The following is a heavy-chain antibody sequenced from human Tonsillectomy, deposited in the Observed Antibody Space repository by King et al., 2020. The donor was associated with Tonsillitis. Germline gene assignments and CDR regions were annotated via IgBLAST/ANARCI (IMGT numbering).Heavy chain of an antibody. CDR2: ISYDGSHK. CDR1: GFTFSSYA. J-gene: IGHJ4*02. CDR3: ARQDYYDSSGYYPFDY. V-gene: IGHV3-30*01. Sequence: VQLVESGGGVVQPGRSLRLSCAASGFTFSSYAMHWVRQAPGKGLEWVAVISYDGSHKYYADSVKGRFTISRDNSKNTVYLQMNSLRAEDTALYYCARQDYYDSSGYYPFDYWGQGTLVTVSA. D-gene: IGHD3-22*01.